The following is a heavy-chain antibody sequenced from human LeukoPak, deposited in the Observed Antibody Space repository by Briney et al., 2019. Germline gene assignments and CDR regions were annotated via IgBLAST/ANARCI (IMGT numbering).Heavy chain of an antibody. Sequence: ATVKVSCKASGYTFTSYGISWVRQAPGQGLEWMGWISAYNGNTNYAQKFQGRVTMTRDTSTSTVYMELSSLRSEDTAVYYCARVAHRGSTNGYFDYWGQGTLVTVSS. CDR2: ISAYNGNT. D-gene: IGHD3-16*01. V-gene: IGHV1-18*01. CDR1: GYTFTSYG. CDR3: ARVAHRGSTNGYFDY. J-gene: IGHJ4*02.